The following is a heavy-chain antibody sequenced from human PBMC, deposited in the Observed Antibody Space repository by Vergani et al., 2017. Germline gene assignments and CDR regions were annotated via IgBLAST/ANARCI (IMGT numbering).Heavy chain of an antibody. Sequence: QVQLVESGGGVVQPGRSLRLSCAASEFTLSGYQVNWIRQAPGKELEWVSYINSDDSVIYYRDSVKGRFTISRDSAKDTVHLEMHGLSADDSAVYYCARSPLYCAGTSCYAQYWGRGTLVTVSS. V-gene: IGHV3-11*01. D-gene: IGHD2-2*01. J-gene: IGHJ4*02. CDR3: ARSPLYCAGTSCYAQY. CDR2: INSDDSVI. CDR1: EFTLSGYQ.